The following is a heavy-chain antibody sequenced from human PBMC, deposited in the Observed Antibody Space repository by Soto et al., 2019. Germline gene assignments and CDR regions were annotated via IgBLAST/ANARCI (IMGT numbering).Heavy chain of an antibody. D-gene: IGHD2-15*01. V-gene: IGHV1-2*02. CDR1: GYTFTGYY. Sequence: ASVKVSCKASGYTFTGYYMHWVRQAPGHGLEWMGWITPNSGGTNYAQKFQGRVTMTRDTSISTAYMELSRLRSDDTAVYYCARVGYCSGGSCYSIGGPWGQGTLVTVSS. J-gene: IGHJ5*02. CDR3: ARVGYCSGGSCYSIGGP. CDR2: ITPNSGGT.